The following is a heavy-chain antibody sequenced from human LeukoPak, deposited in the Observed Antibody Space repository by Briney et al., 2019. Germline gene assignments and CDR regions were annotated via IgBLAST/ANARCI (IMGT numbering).Heavy chain of an antibody. CDR3: ARIYDIALDY. D-gene: IGHD3-9*01. V-gene: IGHV4-39*01. J-gene: IGHJ4*02. Sequence: PSETLSLTCTVSGGSISSSPYYWGWIRQPPGKGLEWIGRIYYGGSAYYNPSLKSRVSISMDTSKNQFSLKLSSVTAADTAVYYCARIYDIALDYWGQGTLVTVSS. CDR1: GGSISSSPYY. CDR2: IYYGGSA.